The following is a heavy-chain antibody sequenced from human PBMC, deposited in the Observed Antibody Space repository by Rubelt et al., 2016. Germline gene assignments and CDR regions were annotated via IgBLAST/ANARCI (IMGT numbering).Heavy chain of an antibody. D-gene: IGHD2-2*01. J-gene: IGHJ4*02. CDR1: GYTFTGYY. V-gene: IGHV1-2*02. CDR2: VNPNSGGT. CDR3: ATGIVVVPAHVPSRDY. Sequence: QVQLVQSGAEVKKPGASVKVSCKASGYTFTGYYMHWVRQAPGQGLEWMGWVNPNSGGTNYAQKFQGRVTMTEDTSTDTAYMELSSLRSEDTAVYYCATGIVVVPAHVPSRDYWGQGTLVTVSS.